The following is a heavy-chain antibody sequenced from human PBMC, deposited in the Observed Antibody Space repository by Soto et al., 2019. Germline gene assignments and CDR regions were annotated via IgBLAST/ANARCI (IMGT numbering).Heavy chain of an antibody. CDR1: GYTFTGYY. Sequence: ASVKVSCKASGYTFTGYYMHWVRQAPGQGLEWMGWINPNSGGTNYAQKFQGWVTMTRDTSISTAYMELSRLRAGDTAVYYCARVANSQGSGGRYYYYYYYMDVWGKGTTVTVSS. D-gene: IGHD6-19*01. CDR3: ARVANSQGSGGRYYYYYYYMDV. CDR2: INPNSGGT. J-gene: IGHJ6*03. V-gene: IGHV1-2*04.